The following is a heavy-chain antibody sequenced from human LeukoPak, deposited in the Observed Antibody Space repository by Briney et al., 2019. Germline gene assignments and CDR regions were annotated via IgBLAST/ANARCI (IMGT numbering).Heavy chain of an antibody. Sequence: SETLSLTCTVSGGSIRNFYWSWIRQPPGKGLEWIGYIYYSGSTKYNPSLKSRVTISVDTSKNQFSLKLSSVTAADTAVYYCARAVARGRIGVAGLFDYWGQGTLVTVSS. V-gene: IGHV4-59*01. CDR3: ARAVARGRIGVAGLFDY. CDR1: GGSIRNFY. J-gene: IGHJ4*02. D-gene: IGHD6-19*01. CDR2: IYYSGST.